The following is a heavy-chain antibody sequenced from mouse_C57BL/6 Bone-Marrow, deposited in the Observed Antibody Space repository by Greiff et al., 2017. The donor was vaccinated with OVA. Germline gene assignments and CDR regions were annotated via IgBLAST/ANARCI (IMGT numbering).Heavy chain of an antibody. Sequence: EVKLMESGGGLVKPGGSLKLSCAASGFTFSSYTMSWVRQTPEKRLEWVATISGGGGNTYYPDSVKGRFTISRDNSKNTLYLQMSSLRSEDTALYYCARHEKDGNYVRAMDYWGQGTSVTVSS. CDR3: ARHEKDGNYVRAMDY. D-gene: IGHD2-1*01. V-gene: IGHV5-9*01. J-gene: IGHJ4*01. CDR1: GFTFSSYT. CDR2: ISGGGGNT.